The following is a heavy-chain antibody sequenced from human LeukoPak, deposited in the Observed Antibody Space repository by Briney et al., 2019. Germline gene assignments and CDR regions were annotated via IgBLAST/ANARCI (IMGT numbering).Heavy chain of an antibody. CDR3: ARDCSFGNWFDP. Sequence: SVKVSCKASGGTFSSYAISWVRQAPGQGLEWMGGIIPIFGTANYAQKFQGRVTITADESTSTAYMELSSLRSEDTAVYYCARDCSFGNWFDPWGQGTLVTVSS. CDR2: IIPIFGTA. CDR1: GGTFSSYA. D-gene: IGHD6-13*01. J-gene: IGHJ5*02. V-gene: IGHV1-69*13.